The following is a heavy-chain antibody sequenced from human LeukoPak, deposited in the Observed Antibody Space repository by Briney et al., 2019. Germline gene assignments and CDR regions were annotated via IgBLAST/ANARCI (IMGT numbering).Heavy chain of an antibody. CDR2: IYTSGST. Sequence: SETLSLTCTVSGGSISSYYWSWIRQPAGKGLEWIGRIYTSGSTNYNPSLKSRVTMSVDTSKSQFSLKLSSVTAADTAVYYCARVGGWLRTIDAFDIWGQGTMVTVSS. CDR1: GGSISSYY. J-gene: IGHJ3*02. D-gene: IGHD5-12*01. CDR3: ARVGGWLRTIDAFDI. V-gene: IGHV4-4*07.